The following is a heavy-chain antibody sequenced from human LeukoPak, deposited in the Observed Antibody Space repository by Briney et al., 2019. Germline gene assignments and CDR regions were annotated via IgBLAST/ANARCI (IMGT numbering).Heavy chain of an antibody. CDR1: GDTLSQLT. V-gene: IGHV1-24*01. J-gene: IGHJ4*02. Sequence: ASVRVSCKISGDTLSQLTIHWVRQAPGEGLEKMGRFDPEYGEKVFAQTFQGRVTMTGDTSTNTAYMELSSLRSEDTAVYYCATGIMIPAGFDYWGQGTLVTVSS. D-gene: IGHD3-16*01. CDR3: ATGIMIPAGFDY. CDR2: FDPEYGEK.